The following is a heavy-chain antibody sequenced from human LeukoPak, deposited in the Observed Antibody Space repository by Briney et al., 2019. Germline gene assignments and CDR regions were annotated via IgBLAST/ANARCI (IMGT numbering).Heavy chain of an antibody. J-gene: IGHJ4*02. CDR2: MNPNSGNT. D-gene: IGHD5-12*01. Sequence: ASVKVSCKASGYTFTGYYMHWVRQATGQGLEWMGWMNPNSGNTGYAQKFQGRVTMTRNTSISTAYMGLSSLRSEDTAVYYCARDGSGYDPFDYWGQGTLVTVSS. V-gene: IGHV1-8*02. CDR3: ARDGSGYDPFDY. CDR1: GYTFTGYY.